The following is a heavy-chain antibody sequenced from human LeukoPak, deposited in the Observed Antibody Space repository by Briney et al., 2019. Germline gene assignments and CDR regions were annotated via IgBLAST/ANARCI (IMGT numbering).Heavy chain of an antibody. CDR1: GYTFTDYY. D-gene: IGHD3-10*02. CDR2: INPNSGGT. CDR3: ARGGEVFGELVDWYFDL. V-gene: IGHV1-2*06. Sequence: ASVKVSCKASGYTFTDYYMHWVRQAPGQGLEWMGRINPNSGGTNYAQKFQGRVTMTRDTSISTAYMELSRLRSDDTAVYYCARGGEVFGELVDWYFDLWGRGTLVTVSS. J-gene: IGHJ2*01.